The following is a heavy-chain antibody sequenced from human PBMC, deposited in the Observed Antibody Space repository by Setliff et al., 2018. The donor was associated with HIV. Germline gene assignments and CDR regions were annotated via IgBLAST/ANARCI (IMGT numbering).Heavy chain of an antibody. CDR1: GGSFSGYN. V-gene: IGHV4-34*01. J-gene: IGHJ2*01. CDR2: INHSGRI. D-gene: IGHD2-15*01. Sequence: SETLSLTCAVYGGSFSGYNWNWIRQPPGKGLEWIGEINHSGRIDHNPSLKSRVTISVDTSKNQFSLRLTSVTAADTAVYFCARHFYTTSWYSGTYWYFDLWGRGTLVTVSS. CDR3: ARHFYTTSWYSGTYWYFDL.